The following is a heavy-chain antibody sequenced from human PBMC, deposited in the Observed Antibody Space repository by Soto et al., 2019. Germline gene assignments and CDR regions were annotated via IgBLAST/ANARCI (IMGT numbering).Heavy chain of an antibody. V-gene: IGHV3-33*01. CDR2: ISYDGTNK. CDR3: AREIYDDYDSSGFDH. D-gene: IGHD3-22*01. J-gene: IGHJ4*02. Sequence: GGSLRLSCAASGFTFSNYGMHWVRQAPGKGLEWVAVISYDGTNKYYTDSVKGRFTISRDNAKNTLSLQMNSLRAEDTAVYYCAREIYDDYDSSGFDHWGQGTLVTVSS. CDR1: GFTFSNYG.